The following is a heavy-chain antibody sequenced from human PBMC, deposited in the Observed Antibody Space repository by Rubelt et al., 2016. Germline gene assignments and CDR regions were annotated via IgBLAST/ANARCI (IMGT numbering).Heavy chain of an antibody. D-gene: IGHD2-8*02. CDR3: ARGRSGGPDAFDI. Sequence: VESGGGLVQPGGSLRLSCAASGFTFRNYWMHWVRQVPGKGLVWVSRINNDGSSISYVDSVKGRLTMSRDNAKNTLYLQMNSQRAEDTAVYYCARGRSGGPDAFDIGRQGTMVTVSS. CDR1: GFTFRNYW. CDR2: INNDGSSI. V-gene: IGHV3-74*01. J-gene: IGHJ3*02.